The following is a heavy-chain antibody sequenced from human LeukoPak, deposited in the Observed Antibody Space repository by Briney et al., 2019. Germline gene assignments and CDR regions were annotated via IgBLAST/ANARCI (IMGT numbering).Heavy chain of an antibody. D-gene: IGHD6-13*01. CDR3: ARAGGTAGSNWYFDL. CDR2: INSDGSST. J-gene: IGHJ2*01. Sequence: QPGGSLRLSCAASGFTVSSTYMSWVGQAPGKGLVWVSRINSDGSSTSYADSVKGRFTISRDNAKNTLYLQMNSLRAEDTAVYYCARAGGTAGSNWYFDLWGRGTLVTVSS. V-gene: IGHV3-74*01. CDR1: GFTVSSTY.